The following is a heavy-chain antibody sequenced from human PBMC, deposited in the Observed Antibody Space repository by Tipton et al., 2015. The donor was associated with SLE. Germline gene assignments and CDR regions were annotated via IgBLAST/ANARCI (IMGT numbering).Heavy chain of an antibody. Sequence: SLRLSCAASGFTFSSYAMSWVRQAPGKGLEWVSAISGSGGSTYYADSVKGRFTISRDNSKNTLYLQMNSLRAEDTAVYYCARDRSVVVVAATFDYWGQGTLVTVSS. V-gene: IGHV3-23*01. J-gene: IGHJ4*02. CDR1: GFTFSSYA. CDR2: ISGSGGST. D-gene: IGHD2-15*01. CDR3: ARDRSVVVVAATFDY.